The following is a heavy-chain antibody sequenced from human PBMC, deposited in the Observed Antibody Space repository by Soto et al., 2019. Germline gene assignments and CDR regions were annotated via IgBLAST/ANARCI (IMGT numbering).Heavy chain of an antibody. J-gene: IGHJ4*02. CDR2: ISSSSSYI. D-gene: IGHD3-10*01. CDR3: ARDTTRWFGVFDY. Sequence: EVQLVESGGGLVKPGGSLRLSCAASGFTFSSYSMNWVRQAPGKGLEWFSSISSSSSYIYYADSVKGRFTISRDNAKNSLYLQMNSLRAEDTAVYYCARDTTRWFGVFDYWGQGTLVTVSS. V-gene: IGHV3-21*01. CDR1: GFTFSSYS.